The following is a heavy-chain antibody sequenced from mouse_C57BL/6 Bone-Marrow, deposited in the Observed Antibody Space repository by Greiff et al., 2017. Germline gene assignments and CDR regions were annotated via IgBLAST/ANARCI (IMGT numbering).Heavy chain of an antibody. CDR3: ARWRFPDYYGSSCYYYAMDY. CDR2: INLNNGGS. Sequence: EVQLQQSGPELVKPGASVKIPCMASGYTFTDYNMDWVQQCHGKSLEWIGDINLNNGGSISHYQFKGKATLTVDKSSSTACMELRSLTSEDTADYYSARWRFPDYYGSSCYYYAMDYWGQGTSVTVSS. J-gene: IGHJ4*01. D-gene: IGHD1-1*01. V-gene: IGHV1-18*01. CDR1: GYTFTDYN.